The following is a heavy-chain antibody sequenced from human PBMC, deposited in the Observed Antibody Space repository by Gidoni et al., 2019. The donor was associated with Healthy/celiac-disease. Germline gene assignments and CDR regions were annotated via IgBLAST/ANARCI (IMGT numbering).Heavy chain of an antibody. CDR2: IRSKAYGGTT. J-gene: IGHJ4*02. Sequence: EVQLVESGGGLVQPGRSLRPSCTASGFTFGDYAMSWVRQAPGKGLEWVGFIRSKAYGGTTEYAASVKGRFTISRDDSKSIAYLQMNSLKTEDTAVYYCTRDFGSGLELNHPDEYYFDYWGQGTLVTVSS. CDR3: TRDFGSGLELNHPDEYYFDY. CDR1: GFTFGDYA. D-gene: IGHD1-7*01. V-gene: IGHV3-49*04.